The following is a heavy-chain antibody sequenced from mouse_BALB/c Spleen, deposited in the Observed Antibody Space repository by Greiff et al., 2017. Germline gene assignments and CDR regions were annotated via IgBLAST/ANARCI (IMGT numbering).Heavy chain of an antibody. CDR3: ARRHDVGYYAMDY. Sequence: EVMLVESGGGLVQPGGSRKLSCAASGFTFSSFGMHWVRQAPEKGLEWVAYISSGSSTIYYADTVKGRFTISRDNPKNTLFLQMTSLRSEDTAMYYCARRHDVGYYAMDYWGQGTSVTVSS. CDR2: ISSGSSTI. V-gene: IGHV5-17*02. D-gene: IGHD2-14*01. CDR1: GFTFSSFG. J-gene: IGHJ4*01.